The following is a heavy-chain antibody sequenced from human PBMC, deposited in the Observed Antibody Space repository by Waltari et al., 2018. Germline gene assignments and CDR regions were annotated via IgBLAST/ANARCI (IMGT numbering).Heavy chain of an antibody. CDR3: AVLVMVRGAYY. J-gene: IGHJ4*02. CDR1: GGSISSSSYY. Sequence: QLQLQESGPGLVKPSETLSLTCTVSGGSISSSSYYWGWHRQPPGKGLEWIGSIYYSGSTYYNPSLKSRVTISVDTSKNQFSLKLSSVTAADTAVYYCAVLVMVRGAYYWGQGTLVTVSS. V-gene: IGHV4-39*01. CDR2: IYYSGST. D-gene: IGHD3-10*01.